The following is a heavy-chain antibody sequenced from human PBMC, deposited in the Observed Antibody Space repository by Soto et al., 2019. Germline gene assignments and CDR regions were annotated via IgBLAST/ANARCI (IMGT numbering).Heavy chain of an antibody. Sequence: ASVKVSCKASGYTFTSYGISWVRQAPGQRLEWMGWINAGNGNTKYSQKFQGRVTITRDTSASTAYMELSSLRSEDTAVYYCARDPTYYDILTGYAFDYWGQGTLVTVSS. V-gene: IGHV1-3*01. J-gene: IGHJ4*02. CDR1: GYTFTSYG. CDR3: ARDPTYYDILTGYAFDY. CDR2: INAGNGNT. D-gene: IGHD3-9*01.